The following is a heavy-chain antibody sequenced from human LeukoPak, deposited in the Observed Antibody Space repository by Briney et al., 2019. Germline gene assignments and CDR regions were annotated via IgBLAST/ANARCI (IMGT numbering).Heavy chain of an antibody. CDR3: AKVPSVIDAFDI. D-gene: IGHD2-21*01. J-gene: IGHJ3*02. CDR1: GGSISSGGYY. CDR2: IYYTGST. Sequence: SETLSLTCTVSGGSISSGGYYWSWIRQHPGKGLEWIAYIYYTGSTYYNPSLKSRLTISVDTSKNHFSLRLSSMTAADTAVYYCAKVPSVIDAFDIWGQGTMVTVSS. V-gene: IGHV4-31*03.